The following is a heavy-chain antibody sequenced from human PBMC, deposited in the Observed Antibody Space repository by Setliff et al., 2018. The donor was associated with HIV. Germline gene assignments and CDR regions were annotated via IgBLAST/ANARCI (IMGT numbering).Heavy chain of an antibody. J-gene: IGHJ4*02. Sequence: PGGSLRLSCAASGFTFSTYAMTWVRQAPGKGLEWVSSLSGSGGSTYYADSVKGRFTISRDNSKNTLYLQMNSLRAEDTAVYYCAKIQNPQGYYYDSSGYYPHPGSPDYWGQGTLVTVSS. CDR1: GFTFSTYA. V-gene: IGHV3-23*01. CDR3: AKIQNPQGYYYDSSGYYPHPGSPDY. CDR2: LSGSGGST. D-gene: IGHD3-22*01.